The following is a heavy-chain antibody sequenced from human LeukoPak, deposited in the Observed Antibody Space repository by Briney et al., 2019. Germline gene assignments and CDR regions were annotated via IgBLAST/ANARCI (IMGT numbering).Heavy chain of an antibody. V-gene: IGHV1-18*01. J-gene: IGHJ6*02. Sequence: ASVKVSCTASGYTFTSYGISWVRQAPGQGLEWMGWISAYNGNTNYAQKLQGRVTMTTDTSTSTAYMELRSLRSDDTAVYYWARAQGDFDWLLPFYYYYGMDVWGQGTTVTVSS. D-gene: IGHD3-9*01. CDR1: GYTFTSYG. CDR2: ISAYNGNT. CDR3: ARAQGDFDWLLPFYYYYGMDV.